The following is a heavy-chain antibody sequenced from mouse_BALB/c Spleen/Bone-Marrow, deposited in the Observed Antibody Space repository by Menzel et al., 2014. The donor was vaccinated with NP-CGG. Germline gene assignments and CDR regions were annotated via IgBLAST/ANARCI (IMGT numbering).Heavy chain of an antibody. CDR3: ARAYYRYAMDY. V-gene: IGHV3-5*02. CDR2: IYYSGTI. J-gene: IGHJ4*01. Sequence: EVKLQESGPGLVKPSQTVSLTCTVTGISITTGHYRWSWIRQFPGNKLEWIGYIYYSGTITYNPSLTSRTTITRDTSKKQFFLELNSLTAEDTATYYCARAYYRYAMDYWGQGTSVTVSS. D-gene: IGHD2-14*01. CDR1: GISITTGHYR.